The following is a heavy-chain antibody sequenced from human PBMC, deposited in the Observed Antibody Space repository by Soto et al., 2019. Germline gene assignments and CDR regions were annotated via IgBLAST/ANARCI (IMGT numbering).Heavy chain of an antibody. D-gene: IGHD6-19*01. CDR3: ARESRGWHSFWWLAP. Sequence: ASVKVSCKASGGTFSSYAISWVRQAPGQGLERMGGIIPIFGTANYAQKFQGRVTITADESTSTAYMELSSLRSEDTAVYYCARESRGWHSFWWLAPWGQGTRVTVPS. CDR2: IIPIFGTA. V-gene: IGHV1-69*13. CDR1: GGTFSSYA. J-gene: IGHJ5*02.